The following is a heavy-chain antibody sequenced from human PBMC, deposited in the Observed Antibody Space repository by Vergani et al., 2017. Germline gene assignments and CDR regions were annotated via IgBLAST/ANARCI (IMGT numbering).Heavy chain of an antibody. CDR1: GYTFASYG. Sequence: QVQLVQSGAEVKKPGASVKVSCKASGYTFASYGISWVRQAPGQGLEWMGWISAYNGNTNYAQKLQGRVTMTTDTSTSTAYRELRSLRSDDTAVYYCARDDYDILTGFGYYYYGMDVWGQGTTVTVSS. J-gene: IGHJ6*02. V-gene: IGHV1-18*01. CDR3: ARDDYDILTGFGYYYYGMDV. D-gene: IGHD3-9*01. CDR2: ISAYNGNT.